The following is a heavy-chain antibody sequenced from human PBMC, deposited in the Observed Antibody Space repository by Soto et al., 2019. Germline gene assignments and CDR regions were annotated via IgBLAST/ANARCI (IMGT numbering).Heavy chain of an antibody. Sequence: SETLSLTCTVSGGTISRYYWIWIRQPPGKGLEWIGYMYNTGSTVYNPSFKSRVTISVDTSKNQFSLKLNSVTAADTAVYYCARHRNYDILTGHPDYWGQGTLVTVSS. CDR3: ARHRNYDILTGHPDY. J-gene: IGHJ4*02. CDR2: MYNTGST. V-gene: IGHV4-59*01. D-gene: IGHD3-9*01. CDR1: GGTISRYY.